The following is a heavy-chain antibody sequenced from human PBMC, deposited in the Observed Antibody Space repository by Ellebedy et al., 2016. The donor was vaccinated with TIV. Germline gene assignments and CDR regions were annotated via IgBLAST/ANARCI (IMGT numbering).Heavy chain of an antibody. J-gene: IGHJ4*02. CDR1: GFTHSTYL. D-gene: IGHD6-19*01. CDR2: IKQDGSEK. Sequence: GESLKISCAAPGFTHSTYLMNWVRQAPGKGLELVANIKQDGSEKVYVDSVKGRFTISRDNAKNSLYLQMNSLRAEDTAVYDCARGSSGWTIFDYWGQGTLVTVSS. CDR3: ARGSSGWTIFDY. V-gene: IGHV3-7*05.